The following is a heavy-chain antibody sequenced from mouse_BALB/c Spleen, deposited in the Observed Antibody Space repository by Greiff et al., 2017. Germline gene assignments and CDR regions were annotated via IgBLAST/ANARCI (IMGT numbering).Heavy chain of an antibody. J-gene: IGHJ3*01. V-gene: IGHV5-4*02. CDR1: GFTFSDYY. D-gene: IGHD1-1*01. Sequence: DVMLVESGGGLVKPGGSLKLSCAASGFTFSDYYMYWVRQTPEKRLEWVATISDGGSYTYYPDSVKGRFTISRDNAKNNLYLQMSSLKSEDTAMYYCARDLYYYGSSYWSLFAYWGQGTLVTVSA. CDR3: ARDLYYYGSSYWSLFAY. CDR2: ISDGGSYT.